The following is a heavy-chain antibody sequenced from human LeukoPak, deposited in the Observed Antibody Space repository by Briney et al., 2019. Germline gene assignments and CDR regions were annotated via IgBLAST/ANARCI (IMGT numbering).Heavy chain of an antibody. CDR2: IYYSGST. V-gene: IGHV4-59*01. J-gene: IGHJ4*02. Sequence: PSETLSLTCTVSGGSISSYYWSWIRQPPGKGLEWIGYIYYSGSTNYNPSLKSRVTISVDTSKNQFSLKLSSVTAADTAVHYCARAPLRRANFDYWGQGTLVTVS. CDR3: ARAPLRRANFDY. CDR1: GGSISSYY.